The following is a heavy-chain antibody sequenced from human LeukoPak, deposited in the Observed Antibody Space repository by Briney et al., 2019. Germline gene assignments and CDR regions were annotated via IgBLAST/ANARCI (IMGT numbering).Heavy chain of an antibody. CDR3: ARVDSSNYYDSSGYYLPYFDY. J-gene: IGHJ4*02. D-gene: IGHD3-22*01. Sequence: SETLSLTCTVSGGSISSGGYYWSWIRQHPGKGLEWIGYIYYSGSTYYNPSLKSRVTISVDTSKSQFSLKLSSVTAADTAVYYCARVDSSNYYDSSGYYLPYFDYWGQGTLVTVSS. CDR2: IYYSGST. V-gene: IGHV4-31*03. CDR1: GGSISSGGYY.